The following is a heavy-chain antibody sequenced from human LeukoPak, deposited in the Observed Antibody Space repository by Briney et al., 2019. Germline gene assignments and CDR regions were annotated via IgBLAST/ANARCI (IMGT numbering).Heavy chain of an antibody. V-gene: IGHV3-20*04. J-gene: IGHJ4*02. CDR2: INWNGGST. CDR1: GFTFDDYG. Sequence: PGGSLRLSCAASGFTFDDYGMSWVRQAPGKGLEWVSGINWNGGSTGYADSVKGRFTISRDNSKNTLYLQMNSLRAEDTAVYYCARDPSSSWYHYFDYWGQGTLVTVSS. CDR3: ARDPSSSWYHYFDY. D-gene: IGHD6-13*01.